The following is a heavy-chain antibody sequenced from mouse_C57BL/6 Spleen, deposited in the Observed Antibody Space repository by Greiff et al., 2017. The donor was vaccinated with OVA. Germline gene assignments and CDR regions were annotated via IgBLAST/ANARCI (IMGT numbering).Heavy chain of an antibody. CDR3: ARDLTRGAMDY. CDR2: ISSSGST. CDR1: GYSITSGYD. V-gene: IGHV3-1*01. J-gene: IGHJ4*01. D-gene: IGHD4-1*01. Sequence: DVKLQESGPGMVKPSQSLSLTCTVTGYSITSGYDWHWIRHFPGNKLEWMGYISSSGSTNYNPSLKSRISITHDTSKNHFFLKLNSVTTEDTATYYCARDLTRGAMDYWGQGTSVTVSS.